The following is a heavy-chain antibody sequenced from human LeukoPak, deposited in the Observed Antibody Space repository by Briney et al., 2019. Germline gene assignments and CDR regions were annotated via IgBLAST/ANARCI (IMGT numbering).Heavy chain of an antibody. Sequence: SETLSLTCSVSGDSISMHYWSWIRQPPGKGLEWIGYIDHTGSTNYNPSLNSRVTISRDTSKNHFSLELSSVTAADTAVYFCARGRVSSSSWSSTYYYYFYMDVRGKGTTVTVSS. CDR2: IDHTGST. J-gene: IGHJ6*03. D-gene: IGHD6-13*01. V-gene: IGHV4-59*11. CDR3: ARGRVSSSSWSSTYYYYFYMDV. CDR1: GDSISMHY.